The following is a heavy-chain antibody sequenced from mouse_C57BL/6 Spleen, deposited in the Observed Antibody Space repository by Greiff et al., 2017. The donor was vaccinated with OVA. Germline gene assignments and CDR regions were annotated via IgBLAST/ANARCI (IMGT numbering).Heavy chain of an antibody. Sequence: VQLKQPGAELVRPGSSVKLSCKASGYTFTSYWMDWVKQRPGQGLEWIGNIYPSDSETHYNQKFKDKATLTVDKSSSTAYMQLSSLTSEDSAVYYCAREGKLGGFDYWGQGTTLTVSS. CDR2: IYPSDSET. CDR1: GYTFTSYW. J-gene: IGHJ2*01. V-gene: IGHV1-61*01. D-gene: IGHD4-1*01. CDR3: AREGKLGGFDY.